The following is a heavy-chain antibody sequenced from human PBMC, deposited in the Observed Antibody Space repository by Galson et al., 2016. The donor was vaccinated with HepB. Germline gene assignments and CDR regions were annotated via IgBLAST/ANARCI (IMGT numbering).Heavy chain of an antibody. Sequence: SLRLSCAASGFTFSRFAMHWVRQAPGKGLEWVAFISYSGSNEYYADSVRGRFTISRDNSKNMLYLQMNSLRAEDTAVYYCARDSEYYDSYYFDHWGQGTLVTVSS. D-gene: IGHD2/OR15-2a*01. V-gene: IGHV3-30-3*01. CDR3: ARDSEYYDSYYFDH. CDR2: ISYSGSNE. CDR1: GFTFSRFA. J-gene: IGHJ4*02.